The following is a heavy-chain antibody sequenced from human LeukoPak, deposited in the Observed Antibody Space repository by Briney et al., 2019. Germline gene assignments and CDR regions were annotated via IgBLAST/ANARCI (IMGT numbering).Heavy chain of an antibody. V-gene: IGHV1-2*04. CDR2: INPNSGGT. CDR3: ARGDFDQDPPSDY. Sequence: ASVKVSCKASGYTFTSYYMHWVRQAPGQGLEWMGWINPNSGGTNYAQKFQGWVTMTRDTSISTAYMELSRLRSDDTAVYYCARGDFDQDPPSDYWGQGTLVTVSS. J-gene: IGHJ4*02. D-gene: IGHD3-9*01. CDR1: GYTFTSYY.